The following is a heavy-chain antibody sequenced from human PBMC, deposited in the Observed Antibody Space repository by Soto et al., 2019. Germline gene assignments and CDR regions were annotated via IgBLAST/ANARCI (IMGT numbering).Heavy chain of an antibody. Sequence: PGESLNISCKVSVYYFPNYLICWFRQMPGKGLEWMGIFYPGDSDTRYSPSFQGQVTISADRSISTAYLQWSSLKPSDTAMYYCARKGNGAEGFDYWGQGTLVTVSS. V-gene: IGHV5-51*03. CDR3: ARKGNGAEGFDY. J-gene: IGHJ4*02. D-gene: IGHD4-17*01. CDR2: FYPGDSDT. CDR1: VYYFPNYL.